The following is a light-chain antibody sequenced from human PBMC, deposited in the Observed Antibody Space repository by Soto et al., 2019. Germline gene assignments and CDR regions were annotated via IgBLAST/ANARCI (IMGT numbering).Light chain of an antibody. J-gene: IGKJ5*01. Sequence: EIVMTQSPATLSVSTGERDTLSCRDSQSVSSNLAWYQQEPGQAPGLLIYGASTRATGIPARFSGSGSGTQFTLTISSLQPDDFASYYCQQYQSGFTFGLGTRLEIK. CDR3: QQYQSGFT. CDR1: QSVSSN. CDR2: GAS. V-gene: IGKV3-15*01.